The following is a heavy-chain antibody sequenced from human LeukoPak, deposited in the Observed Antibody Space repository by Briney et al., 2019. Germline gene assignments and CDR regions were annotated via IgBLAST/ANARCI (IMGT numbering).Heavy chain of an antibody. D-gene: IGHD2-21*02. CDR1: GGSISSYY. Sequence: EASETLSLTCTVSGGSISSYYWSWIRQPPGKGLEWIGYIYYSGSTNYNPSLKSRVTISVDTSKNQFSLKLSSVTAADTAVYYCARQADIVVVTKDWYFDLWGRGTLVTVSS. CDR2: IYYSGST. V-gene: IGHV4-59*08. J-gene: IGHJ2*01. CDR3: ARQADIVVVTKDWYFDL.